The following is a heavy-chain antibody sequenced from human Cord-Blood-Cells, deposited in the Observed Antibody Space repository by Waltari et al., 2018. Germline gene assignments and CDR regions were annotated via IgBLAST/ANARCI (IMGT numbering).Heavy chain of an antibody. CDR3: GRGWGIAAAGTGDY. V-gene: IGHV4-34*01. CDR1: GGSFSGYY. J-gene: IGHJ4*02. CDR2: IHRSGSN. D-gene: IGHD6-13*01. Sequence: QVQLQQWGAGLLKPSETLSLTCAVYGGSFSGYYWSWIRQPPGKGLEWIGEIHRSGSNNYNPSLKIRVTISVDTSKNQFSLKLSSVTAADTAVYYCGRGWGIAAAGTGDYWGQGTLVTVSS.